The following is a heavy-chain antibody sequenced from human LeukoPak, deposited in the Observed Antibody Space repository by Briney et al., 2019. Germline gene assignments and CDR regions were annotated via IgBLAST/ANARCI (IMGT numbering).Heavy chain of an antibody. D-gene: IGHD3-10*01. CDR1: GFTFDDYA. Sequence: GGSLRLSCAASGFTFDDYAMHWVRQAPGKGLEWGSGTSWNSRSIGYADSVKGRFPISRDNAKNSLYLQMNSLRAEDTALYYCAKDSSYGSGSYSGGSFDYWGQGTLVTVSS. CDR3: AKDSSYGSGSYSGGSFDY. V-gene: IGHV3-9*01. CDR2: TSWNSRSI. J-gene: IGHJ4*02.